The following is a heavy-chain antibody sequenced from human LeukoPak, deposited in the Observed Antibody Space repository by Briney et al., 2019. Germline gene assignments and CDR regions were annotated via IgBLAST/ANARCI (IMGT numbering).Heavy chain of an antibody. CDR3: ARISYYDRGDY. CDR1: GFTFSSYS. V-gene: IGHV3-48*04. D-gene: IGHD3-22*01. J-gene: IGHJ4*02. Sequence: GGSLRLSCAASGFTFSSYSMNWVRQAPGKGLEWVSYISSSSSTIYYADSVKGRFTISRDNAKNSLYLQMNSLRAEDTAVYYCARISYYDRGDYWGQGTLVTVSS. CDR2: ISSSSSTI.